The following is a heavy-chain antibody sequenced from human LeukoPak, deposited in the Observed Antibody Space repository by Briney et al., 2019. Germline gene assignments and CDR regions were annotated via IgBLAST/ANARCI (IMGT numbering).Heavy chain of an antibody. V-gene: IGHV3-23*01. Sequence: GGSLRLSCAASGFTLSSYAMSWVRQAPGKGLEWVSAISGSGGSTYYADSVKGRFTISRDNSKNTLYLQMNSLRAEDTAVYYCAKDLRYIRVGATPDAFDIWGQGTMVTVSS. D-gene: IGHD1-26*01. CDR3: AKDLRYIRVGATPDAFDI. CDR2: ISGSGGST. J-gene: IGHJ3*02. CDR1: GFTLSSYA.